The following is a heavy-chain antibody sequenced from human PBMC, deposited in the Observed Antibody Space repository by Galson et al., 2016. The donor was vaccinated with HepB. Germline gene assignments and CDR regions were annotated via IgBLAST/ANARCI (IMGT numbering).Heavy chain of an antibody. J-gene: IGHJ3*02. V-gene: IGHV3-9*01. CDR3: AKDNRYNCNVGAFDI. CDR2: ISWNSRTL. CDR1: GFNFDDYA. Sequence: SLRLSCAASGFNFDDYAMHWVRQAPGKGLEWVSGISWNSRTLGYADSVKGRFTISRDNAKNSLYLQMNSLRAEDTALYYCAKDNRYNCNVGAFDIWGQGTMGTVSS. D-gene: IGHD1-1*01.